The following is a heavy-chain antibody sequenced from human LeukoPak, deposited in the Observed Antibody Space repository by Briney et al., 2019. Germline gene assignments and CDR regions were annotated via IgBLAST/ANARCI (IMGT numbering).Heavy chain of an antibody. D-gene: IGHD3-3*01. CDR1: GGSISSGGYY. Sequence: SQTLSLTCTVSGGSISSGGYYWSWIRQPPGKGLEWIGYIYHSGSTYYNPSLKSRVTISVDRSKNQFSLKLSSVTAADTAVYYCARGHYDFWSGPLIDYWGQGTLVTVSS. J-gene: IGHJ4*02. CDR3: ARGHYDFWSGPLIDY. V-gene: IGHV4-30-2*01. CDR2: IYHSGST.